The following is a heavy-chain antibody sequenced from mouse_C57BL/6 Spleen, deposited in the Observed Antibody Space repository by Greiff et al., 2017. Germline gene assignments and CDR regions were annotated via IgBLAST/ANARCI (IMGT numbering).Heavy chain of an antibody. J-gene: IGHJ2*01. D-gene: IGHD1-1*01. Sequence: QVQLQQPGAELVMPGASVKLSCKASGYTFTSYWMHWVKQRPGQGLEWIGEIDPSDSYTNYNQKFKGKSTLTVDKSSSTAYMQLSSLTSEDSAVYYCARWDYYGSSSYYFDYWGQGTTLTVSS. V-gene: IGHV1-69*01. CDR2: IDPSDSYT. CDR1: GYTFTSYW. CDR3: ARWDYYGSSSYYFDY.